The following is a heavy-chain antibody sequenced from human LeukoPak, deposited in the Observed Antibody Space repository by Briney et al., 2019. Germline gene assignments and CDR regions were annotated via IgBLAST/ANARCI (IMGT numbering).Heavy chain of an antibody. CDR3: ATTIVVVVAATRTDAFDI. D-gene: IGHD2-15*01. CDR1: GYTLTELS. Sequence: ASVKVSCKVSGYTLTELSMHWVRQAPGKGLEWMGGFDPEDGETIYAQKFQGRVTMTEDTSTETAYMELSSLRSEDTAVYYCATTIVVVVAATRTDAFDIWGQGTMVTVSS. V-gene: IGHV1-24*01. J-gene: IGHJ3*02. CDR2: FDPEDGET.